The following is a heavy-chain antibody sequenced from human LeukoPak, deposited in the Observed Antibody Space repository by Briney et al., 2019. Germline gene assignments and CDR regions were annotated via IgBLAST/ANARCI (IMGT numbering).Heavy chain of an antibody. J-gene: IGHJ4*02. CDR3: AKDANDYVWGSPDY. D-gene: IGHD3-16*01. CDR2: ISSSSSYI. Sequence: GGSLRLSCAASGFTFSSYSMNWVRQAPGKGLEWVSSISSSSSYIYYADSVKGRFTISRDNAKNSLYLQMNSLRAEDTALYYCAKDANDYVWGSPDYWGQGTLVTVSS. V-gene: IGHV3-21*04. CDR1: GFTFSSYS.